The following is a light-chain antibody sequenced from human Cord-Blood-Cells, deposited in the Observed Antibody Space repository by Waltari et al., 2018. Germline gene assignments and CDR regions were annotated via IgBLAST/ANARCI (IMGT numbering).Light chain of an antibody. CDR2: EVS. CDR3: SSYAGSNNFV. J-gene: IGLJ1*01. Sequence: QSALTQPPSASGSPGQSVTISCTGTSSDVGGYNYVSWYQQHPGKAPKLMIYEVSKRPAGVPDRFSGSKSGNTASLTVSGLQAEYEADYYCSSYAGSNNFVVGTGTKVTVL. V-gene: IGLV2-8*01. CDR1: SSDVGGYNY.